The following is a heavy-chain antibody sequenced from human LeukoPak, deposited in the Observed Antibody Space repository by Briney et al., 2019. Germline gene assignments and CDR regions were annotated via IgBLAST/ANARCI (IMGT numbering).Heavy chain of an antibody. Sequence: SQTLSLTCTVSGGSISSASYYWSWIRQPAGKGLEWIGRIYTSGSTNYNPSLKSRVTISVDTSKNQFPLKLSSVTAADTAVYYCAMRERLAAAFDYWGQGTLVTVSS. D-gene: IGHD6-13*01. CDR2: IYTSGST. CDR1: GGSISSASYY. V-gene: IGHV4-61*02. J-gene: IGHJ4*02. CDR3: AMRERLAAAFDY.